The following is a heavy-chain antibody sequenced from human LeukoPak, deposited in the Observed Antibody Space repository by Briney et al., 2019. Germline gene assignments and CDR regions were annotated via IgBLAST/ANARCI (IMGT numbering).Heavy chain of an antibody. D-gene: IGHD6-19*01. CDR1: GFTFSSYA. CDR2: ISGSGGST. Sequence: GGSLRLSCAAPGFTFSSYAMNWVRQAPGKGLEWASAISGSGGSTYYADSVKGRFTISRDNSKNTLYLQINILRGEDTAKYYCAKDKQWLVPGNWFDPWGQGTLVTVSS. J-gene: IGHJ5*02. V-gene: IGHV3-23*01. CDR3: AKDKQWLVPGNWFDP.